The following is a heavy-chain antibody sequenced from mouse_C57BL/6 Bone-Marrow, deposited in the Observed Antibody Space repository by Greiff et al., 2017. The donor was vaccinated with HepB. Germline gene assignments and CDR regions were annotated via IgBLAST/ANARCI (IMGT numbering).Heavy chain of an antibody. V-gene: IGHV1-81*01. CDR1: GYTFTSYG. D-gene: IGHD1-1*01. CDR2: IYPRSGNT. Sequence: QVQLQQSGAELARPGASVKLSCKASGYTFTSYGISWVKQRTGQGLEWIGEIYPRSGNTYYNEKFKGKATRTADKSSSTAYMELRSLTSEDSAVYFCARRHYGSSYYFDYWGQGTTLTVSS. J-gene: IGHJ2*01. CDR3: ARRHYGSSYYFDY.